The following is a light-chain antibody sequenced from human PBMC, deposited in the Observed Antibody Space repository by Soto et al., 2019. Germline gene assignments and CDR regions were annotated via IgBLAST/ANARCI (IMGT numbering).Light chain of an antibody. CDR2: DAS. CDR3: QQRSDWPCT. CDR1: QSVSSY. Sequence: EIVLTQSPATLSLSPGERATLSCRASQSVSSYLAWYQQKPGQAPRLLIYDASNRATGIPARFSGSGSGTDFTLTISSLEPDDFGVYYCQQRSDWPCTFGGGTKVQIK. J-gene: IGKJ4*01. V-gene: IGKV3-11*01.